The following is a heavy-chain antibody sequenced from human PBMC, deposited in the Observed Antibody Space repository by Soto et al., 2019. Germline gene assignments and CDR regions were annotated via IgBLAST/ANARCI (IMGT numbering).Heavy chain of an antibody. CDR2: IYHSGST. D-gene: IGHD6-19*01. V-gene: IGHV4-4*02. Sequence: SETLSLTCAVSGGSISSSNWWSWVRQPPGKGLEWIGEIYHSGSTNYNPSLKSRVTISVDKSKNQFSLKLSSVTAADTAVYYCARDRQWLVQNWFDPWGQGALVTVSS. J-gene: IGHJ5*02. CDR1: GGSISSSNW. CDR3: ARDRQWLVQNWFDP.